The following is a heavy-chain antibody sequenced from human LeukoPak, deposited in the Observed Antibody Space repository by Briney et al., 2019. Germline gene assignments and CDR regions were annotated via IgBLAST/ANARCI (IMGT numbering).Heavy chain of an antibody. D-gene: IGHD1-14*01. CDR1: GFTFSSYS. CDR3: ASWRKEVDY. Sequence: GGSLRLSCAASGFTFSSYSMNWVRQAPGKGLEWASSISSSSSYIYYADSVKGRFTISRDNAKNSLYLQMNSLRAEDTAVYYCASWRKEVDYWGQGTLVTVSS. V-gene: IGHV3-21*06. J-gene: IGHJ4*02. CDR2: ISSSSSYI.